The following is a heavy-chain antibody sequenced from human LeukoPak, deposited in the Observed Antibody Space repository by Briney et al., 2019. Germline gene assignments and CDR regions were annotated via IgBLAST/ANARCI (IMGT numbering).Heavy chain of an antibody. V-gene: IGHV1-2*02. CDR3: ARPQDHGGNVENFDI. CDR2: INPNSGGT. J-gene: IGHJ3*02. D-gene: IGHD4-23*01. CDR1: GYIFTAYY. Sequence: ASVKVSCKASGYIFTAYYIHWVRQAPGQGLEGMGWINPNSGGTNYALKFRGRVTMTRDTSISTASMELSRLISDDTAVYYCARPQDHGGNVENFDIWGQGTMVTVSS.